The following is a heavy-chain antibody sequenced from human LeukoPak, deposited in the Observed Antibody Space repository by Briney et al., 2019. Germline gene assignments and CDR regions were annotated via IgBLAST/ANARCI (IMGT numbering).Heavy chain of an antibody. CDR3: ALVAAPDY. D-gene: IGHD5-12*01. Sequence: GGSLRLSCAASGFTFSSYSMNWVRQAPGKGLEWVSSISSSSSYIYYADSVKGRFTISRDNSKNTLYLQMNSLRAQDTAVYYCALVAAPDYWGQGTMVTVSS. V-gene: IGHV3-21*04. CDR1: GFTFSSYS. CDR2: ISSSSSYI. J-gene: IGHJ4*02.